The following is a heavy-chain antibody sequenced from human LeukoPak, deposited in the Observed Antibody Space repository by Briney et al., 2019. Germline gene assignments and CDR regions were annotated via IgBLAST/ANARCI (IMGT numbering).Heavy chain of an antibody. J-gene: IGHJ4*02. D-gene: IGHD3-3*01. CDR2: ISGSGGST. CDR3: AKVGLRFLEWLLPLDY. CDR1: GFTFSSYA. V-gene: IGHV3-23*01. Sequence: GGSLRLSCAASGFTFSSYAMSWVRQAPGKGLEWVSAISGSGGSTYYADSVKGRFTISRDNSKNTLYLQMNSLGAEDTAVYYCAKVGLRFLEWLLPLDYWGQGTLVTVSS.